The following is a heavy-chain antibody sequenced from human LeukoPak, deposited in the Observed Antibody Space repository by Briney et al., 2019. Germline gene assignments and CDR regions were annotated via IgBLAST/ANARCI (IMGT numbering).Heavy chain of an antibody. V-gene: IGHV1-2*04. Sequence: ASVKVSCKASGYTFAGYFIHWVRQAPGQGLEWMGRINPNSGDTEYAPKFQGWVTMTRDTSISTAYVEVRRLIPDDTAVYYCARDLVSTSNWEFDFWGQGTLVIVSS. CDR1: GYTFAGYF. J-gene: IGHJ4*02. CDR2: INPNSGDT. CDR3: ARDLVSTSNWEFDF. D-gene: IGHD1-26*01.